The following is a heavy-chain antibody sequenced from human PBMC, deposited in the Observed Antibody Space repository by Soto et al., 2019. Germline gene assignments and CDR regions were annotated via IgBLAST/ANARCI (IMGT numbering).Heavy chain of an antibody. J-gene: IGHJ4*02. CDR3: AKEDTGIAVAGSFDY. CDR2: ISSSSSYI. V-gene: IGHV3-21*01. D-gene: IGHD6-19*01. Sequence: RRLSCAASGFTFSSYSMNWVRQAPGKGLEWVSSISSSSSYIYYADSVKGRFTISRDNAKNSLYLQMNSLRAEDTAVYYCAKEDTGIAVAGSFDYWGQGTLVTVSS. CDR1: GFTFSSYS.